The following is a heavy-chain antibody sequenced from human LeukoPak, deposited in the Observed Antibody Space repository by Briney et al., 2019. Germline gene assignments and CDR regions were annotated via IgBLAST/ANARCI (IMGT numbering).Heavy chain of an antibody. CDR3: ARDPPLGIAAAGYFDY. V-gene: IGHV1-69*04. J-gene: IGHJ4*02. D-gene: IGHD6-13*01. CDR1: GGTFSSYA. Sequence: ASVKVSCKASGGTFSSYAISWVRQAPGQGLEWMGRIIPILGIANYAQKFQGRVTITADKSTSTAYMELSSLRSEDTAVYYCARDPPLGIAAAGYFDYWGQGTLVTVSS. CDR2: IIPILGIA.